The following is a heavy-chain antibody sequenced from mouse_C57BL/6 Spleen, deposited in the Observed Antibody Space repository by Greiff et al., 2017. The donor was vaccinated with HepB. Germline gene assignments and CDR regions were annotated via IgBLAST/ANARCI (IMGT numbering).Heavy chain of an antibody. CDR2: INPSTGGT. CDR1: GYSFTGYY. J-gene: IGHJ2*01. D-gene: IGHD1-1*01. CDR3: ARRNYYGSSLSLYYFDY. Sequence: VQLKQSGPELVKPGASVKISCKASGYSFTGYYMNWVKQSPEKSLEWIGEINPSTGGTTYNQKFKAKATLTVDKSSSTAYMQLKSLTSEDSAVYYCARRNYYGSSLSLYYFDYWGQGTTLTVSS. V-gene: IGHV1-42*01.